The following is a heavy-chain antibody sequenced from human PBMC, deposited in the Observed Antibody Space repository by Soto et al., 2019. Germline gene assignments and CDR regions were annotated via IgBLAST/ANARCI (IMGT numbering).Heavy chain of an antibody. CDR1: GYSFTSYW. CDR3: ARAIEMATIGWFDP. CDR2: IYPGDSDT. D-gene: IGHD5-12*01. V-gene: IGHV5-51*01. J-gene: IGHJ5*02. Sequence: PGESLKISCKASGYSFTSYWIGWVRQMPGKGLELMGIIYPGDSDTRYRPSLLGQVTISADKSISTAYLQWSSLKASDTAIYYCARAIEMATIGWFDPWGQGTLVTVSS.